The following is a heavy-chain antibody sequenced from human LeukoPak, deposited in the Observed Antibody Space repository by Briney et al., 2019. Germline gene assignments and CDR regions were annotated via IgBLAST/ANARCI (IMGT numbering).Heavy chain of an antibody. D-gene: IGHD1-26*01. CDR1: GYTFTGYY. CDR3: ARDTPRGSYDY. CDR2: INPNSGGT. J-gene: IGHJ4*02. Sequence: GASVKVSCKASGYTFTGYYLHWVRQAPGQGLEWMGWINPNSGGTNYAQKFQGRVTMTRDTSISPASMELSRLRSDDTGVYFCARDTPRGSYDYWGQGTLVTVSS. V-gene: IGHV1-2*02.